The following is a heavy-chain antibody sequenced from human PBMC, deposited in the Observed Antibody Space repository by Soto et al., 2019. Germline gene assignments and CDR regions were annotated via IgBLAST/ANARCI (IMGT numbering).Heavy chain of an antibody. J-gene: IGHJ5*02. CDR3: TTLRLDP. Sequence: GASVKVSCKASGYTFTARYMNWVRQAPGQGLEWMGWVNPNTGLTKYAQKFQGRVIMTRDTSINTAYMELSGLTSDDTAVYYCTTLRLDPWGQGTLVTVSS. D-gene: IGHD3-9*01. CDR1: GYTFTARY. CDR2: VNPNTGLT. V-gene: IGHV1-2*02.